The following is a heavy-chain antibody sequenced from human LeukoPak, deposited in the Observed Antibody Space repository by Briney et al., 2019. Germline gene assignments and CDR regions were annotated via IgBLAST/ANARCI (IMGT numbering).Heavy chain of an antibody. V-gene: IGHV4-61*02. CDR3: ARAWLLSTLNWFYP. D-gene: IGHD3-3*01. CDR2: IYTSGST. J-gene: IGHJ5*02. Sequence: SQTLSLTCTVSGGSISSGSYYWSWIRQPAGTGLEWIGRIYTSGSTNYNPSLKSRVTISVDTSKDQFSLKLSSVTAADTAVYYCARAWLLSTLNWFYPWGQGTLVTVSS. CDR1: GGSISSGSYY.